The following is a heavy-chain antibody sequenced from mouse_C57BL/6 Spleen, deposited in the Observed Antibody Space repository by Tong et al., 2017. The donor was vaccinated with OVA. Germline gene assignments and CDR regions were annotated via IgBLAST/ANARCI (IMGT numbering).Heavy chain of an antibody. CDR2: INPNYGTT. D-gene: IGHD1-1*01. CDR3: ARFTTVVAEGYFDV. J-gene: IGHJ1*03. CDR1: GYSFTDYN. V-gene: IGHV1-39*01. Sequence: EVQLQESGPELVKPGASVKISCKASGYSFTDYNMNWVKQSNGKSLEWIGVINPNYGTTSYNQKFKGKATLTVDQSSSTAYMQLNSLTSEDSAVYFCARFTTVVAEGYFDVWGTGTTVTVSS.